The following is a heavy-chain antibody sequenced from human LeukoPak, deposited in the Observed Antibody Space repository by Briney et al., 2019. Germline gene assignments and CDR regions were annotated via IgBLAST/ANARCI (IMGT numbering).Heavy chain of an antibody. CDR1: GYSISSGYY. V-gene: IGHV4-38-2*02. D-gene: IGHD3-22*01. CDR3: ARGNYYDSSGYPDY. CDR2: IYHSGST. J-gene: IGHJ4*02. Sequence: SETLSLTCTVSGYSISSGYYWGWIRQPPGKGLEWIGSIYHSGSTYYNPSLKSRVTISVDTSKNQFSLKLSSVTAADTAVYYCARGNYYDSSGYPDYWGQGTLVTVSS.